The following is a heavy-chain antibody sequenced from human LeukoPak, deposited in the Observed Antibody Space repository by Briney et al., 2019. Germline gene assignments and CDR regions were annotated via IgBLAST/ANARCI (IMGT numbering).Heavy chain of an antibody. Sequence: GGSLRLSCAASGFPFSDHYMDWVRQAPGKGLEWVGRIRNKAHSYSTEYAASVKGRFTISRDDSKKSLYLQMNSLKTEDTAVYYCARASGSSSWYYFDYWGQGTLVTVSS. D-gene: IGHD6-13*01. CDR1: GFPFSDHY. V-gene: IGHV3-72*01. CDR3: ARASGSSSWYYFDY. J-gene: IGHJ4*02. CDR2: IRNKAHSYST.